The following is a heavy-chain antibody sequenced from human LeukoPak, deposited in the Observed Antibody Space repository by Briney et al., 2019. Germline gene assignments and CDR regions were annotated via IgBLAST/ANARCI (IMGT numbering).Heavy chain of an antibody. V-gene: IGHV4-38-2*01. Sequence: SETLSLTCAVSGYSISSGYYWGWIRQPPGKGLEWIGSIYHSGSTYYNPSLKSRVTISVDTSKNQFSLKLSSVTAADTAVYYCARGRLVPASLIGYWGQGTLVTVSS. CDR1: GYSISSGYY. D-gene: IGHD2-8*01. J-gene: IGHJ4*02. CDR3: ARGRLVPASLIGY. CDR2: IYHSGST.